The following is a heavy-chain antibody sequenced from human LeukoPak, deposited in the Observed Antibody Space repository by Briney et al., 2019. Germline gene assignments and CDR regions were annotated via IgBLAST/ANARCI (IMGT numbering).Heavy chain of an antibody. J-gene: IGHJ6*03. V-gene: IGHV1-2*02. D-gene: IGHD2-2*02. CDR2: INPNSGGT. CDR1: KNMFTGYF. CDR3: AAQGNDDFCYKREYMDV. Sequence: GASVKVSCKTSKNMFTGYFMHWVRKAPGQGLEWISWINPNSGGTLFARWFQGRVTMTRDTSIGATYMELSRLTSDDTALYYCAAQGNDDFCYKREYMDVWGKGTIVSVSS.